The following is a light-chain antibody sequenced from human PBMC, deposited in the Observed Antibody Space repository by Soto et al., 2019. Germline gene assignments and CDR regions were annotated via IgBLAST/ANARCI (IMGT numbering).Light chain of an antibody. J-gene: IGKJ1*01. CDR2: AAS. V-gene: IGKV1-39*01. Sequence: DIQMTQSPSSLSASVGDRVIITCRASRDIVTSLNWYQQHPGKGTKILIYAASTLQRGVASRFSGSGSGTDFNLTISSLQPEDYATYYCKQSYSSRTFGQGTTVEIK. CDR3: KQSYSSRT. CDR1: RDIVTS.